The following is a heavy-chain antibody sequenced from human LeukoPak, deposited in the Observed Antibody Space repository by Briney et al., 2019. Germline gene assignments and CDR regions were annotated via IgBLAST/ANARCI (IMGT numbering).Heavy chain of an antibody. CDR3: ARARQLVQYYYYYMDV. CDR1: GYTFTSYG. CDR2: IIPIFGTA. V-gene: IGHV1-69*05. Sequence: ASVKVSCKASGYTFTSYGISWVRQAPGQGLEWMGGIIPIFGTANYAQKFQGRVTITTDESTSTAYMELSSLRSEDTAVYYCARARQLVQYYYYYMDVWGKGTTVTVSS. D-gene: IGHD6-6*01. J-gene: IGHJ6*03.